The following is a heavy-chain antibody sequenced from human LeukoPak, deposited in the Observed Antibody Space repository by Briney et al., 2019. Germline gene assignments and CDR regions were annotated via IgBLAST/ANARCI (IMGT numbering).Heavy chain of an antibody. CDR1: GFTFSSYS. CDR3: ARVCLAAAGTEGGLCYFDY. V-gene: IGHV3-21*01. J-gene: IGHJ4*02. D-gene: IGHD6-13*01. CDR2: ISSSSSYI. Sequence: GGSLRLSCAASGFTFSSYSMNWVRQAPGKGLEWVSSISSSSSYIYYADSVKGRFTISRDNAKNSLYLQMNSLRAEDTAVYYCARVCLAAAGTEGGLCYFDYWGQGTLVTVSS.